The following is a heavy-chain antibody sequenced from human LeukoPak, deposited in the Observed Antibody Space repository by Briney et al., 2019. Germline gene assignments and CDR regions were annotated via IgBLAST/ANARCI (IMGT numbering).Heavy chain of an antibody. J-gene: IGHJ4*02. Sequence: ASVKVSCKASGYTFANYGIIWVRQAPGQGLEWMGWMSAYNGYTNYAQNLQGRVTMTTDTSTSTAYMELRSLISDDTAVYFCARGFPPRRNYDSSGYYSYHFDSWGQGTLVTVSS. CDR3: ARGFPPRRNYDSSGYYSYHFDS. CDR2: MSAYNGYT. CDR1: GYTFANYG. V-gene: IGHV1-18*01. D-gene: IGHD3-22*01.